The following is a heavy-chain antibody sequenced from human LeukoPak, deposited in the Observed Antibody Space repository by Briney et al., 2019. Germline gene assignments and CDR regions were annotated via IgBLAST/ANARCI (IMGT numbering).Heavy chain of an antibody. Sequence: PGGSLRLPCAASGSTFSTYAMHWVRQAPGKGLEWVAVISYDGSNKYYADSVKGRFIISRDNSKNTLSLQMNSLRAEDTAVYYCAGRYYDILTGGREGFDYWGQGTLVTVSS. CDR3: AGRYYDILTGGREGFDY. D-gene: IGHD3-9*01. CDR2: ISYDGSNK. CDR1: GSTFSTYA. V-gene: IGHV3-30*04. J-gene: IGHJ4*02.